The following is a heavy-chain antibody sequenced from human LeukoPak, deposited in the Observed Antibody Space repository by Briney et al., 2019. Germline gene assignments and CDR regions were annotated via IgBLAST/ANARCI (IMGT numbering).Heavy chain of an antibody. Sequence: GGSLRLSCAASGFTFSSYAMHWVRQAPGKGLEWVAVISYGGSNKYYADSVKGRFTISRDNSKNTLYLQMNSLRAEDTAVYYCAKLYPDPPFFDIWGQGTMVTVSS. J-gene: IGHJ3*02. V-gene: IGHV3-30-3*02. CDR1: GFTFSSYA. D-gene: IGHD2-2*02. CDR2: ISYGGSNK. CDR3: AKLYPDPPFFDI.